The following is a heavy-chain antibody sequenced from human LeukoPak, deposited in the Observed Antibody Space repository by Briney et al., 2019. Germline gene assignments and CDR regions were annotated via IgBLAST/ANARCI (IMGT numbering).Heavy chain of an antibody. CDR1: GFTFSSYG. J-gene: IGHJ4*02. CDR3: ATDRQLRYFDH. D-gene: IGHD4-17*01. Sequence: QTGGSLRLSCAASGFTFSSYGMHWVRQAPGKGLEWVAVIWYDGSNKYYTDSVKGRFTISRDNSKNTLFLQMNSLRAEDTAVYYCATDRQLRYFDHWGQGTLVTVSS. CDR2: IWYDGSNK. V-gene: IGHV3-33*01.